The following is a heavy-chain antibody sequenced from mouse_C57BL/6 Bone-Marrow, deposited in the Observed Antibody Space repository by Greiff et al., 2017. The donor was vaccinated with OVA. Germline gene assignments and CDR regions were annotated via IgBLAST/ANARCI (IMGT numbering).Heavy chain of an antibody. J-gene: IGHJ4*01. V-gene: IGHV1-9*01. D-gene: IGHD1-1*01. CDR2: ILPGSGST. CDR1: GYTFTGYW. CDR3: ARSGNIYYYGSSYAMDY. Sequence: VQLQQSGAELMKPGASVKLSCKATGYTFTGYWIEWVKQRPGHGLEWIGEILPGSGSTNYNEKFKGKATLTADTSSKTAYMQLSSLTTEGSAIYYCARSGNIYYYGSSYAMDYWGQGTSVTVSS.